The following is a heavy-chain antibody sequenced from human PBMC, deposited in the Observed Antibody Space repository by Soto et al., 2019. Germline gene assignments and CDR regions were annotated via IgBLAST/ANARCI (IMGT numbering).Heavy chain of an antibody. Sequence: SVKVSFKASGYTFTDYFIHWGRQASVQGLEWTGWIKPSTGDTKYAQDFQDRVTMTTDTSISTAYMELNSLMSDDTAVYYCARGSGTGRGGILEASEYWGQGTQVTVYS. CDR2: IKPSTGDT. D-gene: IGHD2-15*01. V-gene: IGHV1-2*02. CDR3: ARGSGTGRGGILEASEY. CDR1: GYTFTDYF. J-gene: IGHJ4*02.